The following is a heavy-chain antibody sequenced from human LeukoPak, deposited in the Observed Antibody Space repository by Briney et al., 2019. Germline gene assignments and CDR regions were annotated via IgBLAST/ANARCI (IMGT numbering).Heavy chain of an antibody. CDR2: ITPNSGCT. CDR3: ARGSANNGAGPKRAFEY. V-gene: IGHV1-2*02. J-gene: IGHJ4*02. Sequence: GASVKVSCKASGYTFTDYYIHWVRQAPGQRLEWMGWITPNSGCTNYAQKFQGRVTMTRDTSISTAYMELSSLTSDDTAMYYCARGSANNGAGPKRAFEYWGQGTLVPLSS. CDR1: GYTFTDYY. D-gene: IGHD1/OR15-1a*01.